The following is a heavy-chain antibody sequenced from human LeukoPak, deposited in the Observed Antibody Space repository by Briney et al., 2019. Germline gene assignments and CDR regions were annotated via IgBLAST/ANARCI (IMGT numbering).Heavy chain of an antibody. D-gene: IGHD6-19*01. CDR2: ITSSGSTM. CDR1: RFTFSDYY. Sequence: PGGSLRLSCAASRFTFSDYYMAWIRQAPGKGLEWVSYITSSGSTMNYADSVKGRFTISRDNAKSSLYLQMNSLRAEDTAVYYCARFGGSGWSLDYWGQGTLVTVSS. CDR3: ARFGGSGWSLDY. J-gene: IGHJ4*02. V-gene: IGHV3-11*01.